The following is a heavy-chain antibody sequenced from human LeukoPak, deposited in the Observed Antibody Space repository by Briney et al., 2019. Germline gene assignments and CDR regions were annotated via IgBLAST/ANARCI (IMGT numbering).Heavy chain of an antibody. CDR3: ASLVAGHYYYYYYGMDV. V-gene: IGHV3-30*03. CDR2: ISYDGSNK. CDR1: GFTFSSYG. Sequence: PGGSLRLSCAASGFTFSSYGMHWVRRAPGKGLEWVAVISYDGSNKYYADSVKGRFTISRDNSKNTLYLQMNSLRAEDTAVYYCASLVAGHYYYYYYGMDVWGQGTTVTVSS. D-gene: IGHD3-22*01. J-gene: IGHJ6*02.